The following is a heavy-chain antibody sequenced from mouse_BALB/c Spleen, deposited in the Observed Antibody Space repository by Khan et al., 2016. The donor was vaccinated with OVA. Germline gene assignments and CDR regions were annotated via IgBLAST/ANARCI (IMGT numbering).Heavy chain of an antibody. V-gene: IGHV1-53*01. J-gene: IGHJ3*01. CDR1: GYTFTSYY. D-gene: IGHD2-2*01. Sequence: QVQLKESGAELVKPGASVRLSCKASGYTFTSYYLYWVKQRPGQGLEWIGDINPGNGDTNFNEKFKSKATLTVDKSSSTAYIHLNSLTSEDSAVYYCTRSGYGSFAYWGQGTLVTVSA. CDR3: TRSGYGSFAY. CDR2: INPGNGDT.